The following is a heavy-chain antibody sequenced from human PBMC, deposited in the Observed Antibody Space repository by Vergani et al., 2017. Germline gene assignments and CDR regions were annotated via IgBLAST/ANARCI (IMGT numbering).Heavy chain of an antibody. CDR3: ARGYCSSTSCYTVDY. CDR2: INPSGGST. J-gene: IGHJ4*02. V-gene: IGHV1-46*01. D-gene: IGHD2-2*02. CDR1: GYTFTSYY. Sequence: QVQLVQSGAEVKKPGASVKVSCKASGYTFTSYYMHWVRQAPGKGLEWMGIINPSGGSTSYAQKFQGRVTMTRDTSTSTVYMELSSLRSEDTAVYYCARGYCSSTSCYTVDYWGQGTLVTVSS.